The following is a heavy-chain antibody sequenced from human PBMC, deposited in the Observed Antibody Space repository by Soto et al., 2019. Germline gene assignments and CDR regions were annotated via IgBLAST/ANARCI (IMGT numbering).Heavy chain of an antibody. D-gene: IGHD3-22*01. J-gene: IGHJ6*02. V-gene: IGHV3-48*03. CDR1: LFTVSGYE. CDR3: AREVVVFGVIIQTYMDV. Sequence: PGRSLRLSCSPSLFTVSGYEMNWVRQAPGKGLEGVSYISGSGSTIYYADSVKGRFTIYRDNAKDSLYLKMNSLRAEDTAVYYCAREVVVFGVIIQTYMDVRGQGTTVTVSS. CDR2: ISGSGSTI.